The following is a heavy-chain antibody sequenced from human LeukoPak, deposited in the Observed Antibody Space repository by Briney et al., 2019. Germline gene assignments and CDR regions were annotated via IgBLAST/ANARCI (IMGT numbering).Heavy chain of an antibody. V-gene: IGHV3-49*03. CDR1: GFTFGDYA. Sequence: GESLKISCTASGFTFGDYAMSWFRQAPGKGLEWVGFIRSKAYGGTTEYAASVKGRFTISRDDSESIAYLQMNSLKTEDTAVYYCTRDVTIFGVWGQGTLVTVSS. CDR3: TRDVTIFGV. J-gene: IGHJ4*02. CDR2: IRSKAYGGTT. D-gene: IGHD3-3*01.